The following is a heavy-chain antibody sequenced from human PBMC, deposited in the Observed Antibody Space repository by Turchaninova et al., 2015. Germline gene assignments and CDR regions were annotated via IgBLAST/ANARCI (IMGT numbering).Heavy chain of an antibody. CDR3: ARGLFRGRSGYLFDY. Sequence: DSVKGRFPISRHNSKNTLYLQMNSLRLDDTAVYYCARGLFRGRSGYLFDYWGQGTLVTVSS. J-gene: IGHJ4*02. D-gene: IGHD3-22*01. V-gene: IGHV3-53*04.